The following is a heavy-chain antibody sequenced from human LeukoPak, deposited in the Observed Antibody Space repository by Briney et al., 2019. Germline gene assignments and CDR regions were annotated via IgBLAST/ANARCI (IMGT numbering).Heavy chain of an antibody. Sequence: SEPLSLTCTVSGGSISSTSYYWGWIRQPPGKGLEWIGSIYYSDSTYYNPSLKSRVTISVDTSKNQFSLKLSSVTAADTAVYYCARRSRSSWFLDYWGQGTLVTVSS. CDR3: ARRSRSSWFLDY. J-gene: IGHJ4*02. CDR2: IYYSDST. CDR1: GGSISSTSYY. V-gene: IGHV4-39*01. D-gene: IGHD6-13*01.